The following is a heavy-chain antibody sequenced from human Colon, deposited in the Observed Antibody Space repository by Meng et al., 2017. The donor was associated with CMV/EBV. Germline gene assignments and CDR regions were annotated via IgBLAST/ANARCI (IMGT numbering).Heavy chain of an antibody. V-gene: IGHV1-2*02. CDR3: ARAPFYDSRGYHWFDP. J-gene: IGHJ5*02. CDR2: IHPNNHAT. Sequence: FLGYYLPWVRHAPGPGLEWMGWIHPNNHATDYAQKFPGRVTLPRDTSISTAYMELSRLTSDDTAVYFCARAPFYDSRGYHWFDPWGQGTLVTVSS. CDR1: FLGYY. D-gene: IGHD3-22*01.